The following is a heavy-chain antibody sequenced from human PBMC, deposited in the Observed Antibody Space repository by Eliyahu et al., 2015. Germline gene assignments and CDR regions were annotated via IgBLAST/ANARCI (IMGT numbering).Heavy chain of an antibody. V-gene: IGHV4-39*01. J-gene: IGHJ4*02. CDR1: GXSXXSSSYX. D-gene: IGHD6-6*01. CDR3: ARRHEYRTFDY. CDR2: IYYSGST. Sequence: QLQLQESGPGLVKPSETLSLTCTXSGXSXXSSSYXWGWIRQPPGKGLEWIGSIYYSGSTYYNPSLKSRVTISVDTSKNQFSLKLSSVTAADTAVYYCARRHEYRTFDYWGQGTLVTVSS.